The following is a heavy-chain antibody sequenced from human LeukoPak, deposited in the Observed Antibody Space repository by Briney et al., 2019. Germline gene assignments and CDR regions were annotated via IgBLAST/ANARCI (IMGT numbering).Heavy chain of an antibody. CDR3: AKDSYYDFWSGPAY. V-gene: IGHV3-23*01. CDR2: ISGSGGST. D-gene: IGHD3-3*01. Sequence: GGSLRLSCAASGFTFSSYAMSWVRQAPGKGLEWVSAISGSGGSTYYADSVKGRFTISRDNSKNTLYLQMNSLRAEDTAVYYCAKDSYYDFWSGPAYWGQGTLVTVSS. CDR1: GFTFSSYA. J-gene: IGHJ4*02.